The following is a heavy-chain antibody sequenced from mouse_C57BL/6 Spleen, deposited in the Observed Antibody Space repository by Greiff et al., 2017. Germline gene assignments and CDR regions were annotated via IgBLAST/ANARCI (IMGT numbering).Heavy chain of an antibody. V-gene: IGHV1-52*01. CDR3: ARRGISYAMDY. Sequence: QVQLQQPGAELVRPGSSVKLSCKASGYTFTSYWMHCVKQRPIQGLEWIGNIDPSDSETHYNQKFKDKATLTVDKSSSTAYMQLSSLTSEDSAVYYCARRGISYAMDYWGQGTSVTVSS. J-gene: IGHJ4*01. CDR2: IDPSDSET. CDR1: GYTFTSYW.